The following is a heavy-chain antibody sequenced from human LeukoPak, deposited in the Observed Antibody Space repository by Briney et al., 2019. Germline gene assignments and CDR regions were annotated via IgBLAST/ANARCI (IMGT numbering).Heavy chain of an antibody. Sequence: SETLSLTCTVSGGAISSTSNYWGWIRQPPGKGLEWIGSIYFSGSAYYNPSLNSRVAISGDTSKNQFSLSLSSVTAADTAVYYCARHKGSSAASFDYWGQGTMVTVSS. CDR2: IYFSGSA. CDR3: ARHKGSSAASFDY. V-gene: IGHV4-39*01. J-gene: IGHJ4*02. CDR1: GGAISSTSNY. D-gene: IGHD6-6*01.